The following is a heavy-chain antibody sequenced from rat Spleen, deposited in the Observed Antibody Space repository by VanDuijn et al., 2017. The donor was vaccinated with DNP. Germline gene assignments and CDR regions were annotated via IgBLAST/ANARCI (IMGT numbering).Heavy chain of an antibody. CDR2: VSSGGNT. V-gene: IGHV2S12*01. CDR1: GFSLTGYS. Sequence: QVQLTESGPGLVQPSETLSLTCAVSGFSLTGYSVFWVRQPSGKGLEWIAAVSSGGNTYYNSGLKSRLSISRDTSKSQVFLKMNSLQTEDTAIYFCTRVYYSAEDWFAYWGQGTLVTVSS. CDR3: TRVYYSAEDWFAY. J-gene: IGHJ3*01. D-gene: IGHD1-1*01.